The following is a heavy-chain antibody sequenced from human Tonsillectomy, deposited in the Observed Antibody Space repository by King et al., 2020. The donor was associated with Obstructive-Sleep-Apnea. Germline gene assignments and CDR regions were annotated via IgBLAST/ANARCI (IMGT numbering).Heavy chain of an antibody. Sequence: VQLVESGGGVVQPGRSLRLSCAASGFTFSSYGMHWVRQAPGKGLEWVAVISYDGSNKYYADSVKGRFTISRDNSKNTLYLQMNSLRAEDTAVYYCAKDLEVGWFGELLLDYWGQGTLVTVSS. D-gene: IGHD3-10*01. CDR1: GFTFSSYG. V-gene: IGHV3-30*18. CDR2: ISYDGSNK. J-gene: IGHJ4*02. CDR3: AKDLEVGWFGELLLDY.